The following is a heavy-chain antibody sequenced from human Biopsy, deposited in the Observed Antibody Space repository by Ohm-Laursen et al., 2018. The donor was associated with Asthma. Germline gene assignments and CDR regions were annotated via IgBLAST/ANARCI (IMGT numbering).Heavy chain of an antibody. J-gene: IGHJ1*01. V-gene: IGHV3-7*01. Sequence: GSLRLSCAASGFTFSDYWMSWVRQVPGKGLEWVANIKHDGTEKNHVDSLKGRFTISRDNAKNSLYLQMNSLRAEDTAVYYCARTFHFWSPYHAEHYQLWGQGTLVTVPS. CDR1: GFTFSDYW. D-gene: IGHD3-3*02. CDR2: IKHDGTEK. CDR3: ARTFHFWSPYHAEHYQL.